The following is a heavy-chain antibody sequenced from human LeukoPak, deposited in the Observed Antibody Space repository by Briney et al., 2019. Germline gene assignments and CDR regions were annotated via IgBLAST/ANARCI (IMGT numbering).Heavy chain of an antibody. CDR2: IYWDDDK. CDR3: AHECGGYCSAGFDY. V-gene: IGHV2-5*02. Sequence: SGPTLVKPTQTLTLTCTFSGFSLSTSDVGVGWIRQPPGKALEWLALIYWDDDKRYSPSLKSRLTITKDTSKNQVVLTLTNMDPVDTATYYCAHECGGYCSAGFDYWGQGILVTVSS. J-gene: IGHJ4*02. CDR1: GFSLSTSDVG. D-gene: IGHD2-21*01.